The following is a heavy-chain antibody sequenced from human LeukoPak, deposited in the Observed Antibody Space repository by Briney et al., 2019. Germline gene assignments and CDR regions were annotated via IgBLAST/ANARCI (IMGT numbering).Heavy chain of an antibody. J-gene: IGHJ4*02. CDR1: GFTFSSYA. CDR2: MCGIVGVT. D-gene: IGHD3-9*01. Sequence: GRSLRLSCGASGFTFSSYAMRWVRHAPGRGLEWVLAMCGIVGVTDYADSVKGRFTISRDKSKNTLYLQMTNLRAEDTAVYYGAKHLFLTGPFVYWGQGTLVSVSS. CDR3: AKHLFLTGPFVY. V-gene: IGHV3-23*01.